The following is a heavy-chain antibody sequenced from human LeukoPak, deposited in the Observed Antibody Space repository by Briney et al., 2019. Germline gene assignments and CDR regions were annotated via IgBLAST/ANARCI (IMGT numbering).Heavy chain of an antibody. CDR1: GFTFSSYW. CDR3: ARDFCAFGGVIALLDD. Sequence: PGGSLRLSCAASGFTFSSYWMSWVRQAPGKGLEWVGNIKLNGSEKYNVDSVKGRFTISRDNAKKTLYLQMNSLRDEDTAVYYCARDFCAFGGVIALLDDWGQGTLVTVSS. V-gene: IGHV3-7*01. CDR2: IKLNGSEK. D-gene: IGHD3-16*02. J-gene: IGHJ4*02.